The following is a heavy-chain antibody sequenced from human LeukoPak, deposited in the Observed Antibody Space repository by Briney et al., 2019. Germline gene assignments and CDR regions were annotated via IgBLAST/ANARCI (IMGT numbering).Heavy chain of an antibody. J-gene: IGHJ4*02. CDR3: AANPYYYDSSGYLDY. D-gene: IGHD3-22*01. V-gene: IGHV1-58*02. Sequence: SVKVSCKASGFTFTSSAMQWVRQARGQRLEWIGWIVVGSGNTNYAQKFQERVTITRDMSTSTAYMELSSLRSEDTAMYYCAANPYYYDSSGYLDYWGQGTLVTVSS. CDR1: GFTFTSSA. CDR2: IVVGSGNT.